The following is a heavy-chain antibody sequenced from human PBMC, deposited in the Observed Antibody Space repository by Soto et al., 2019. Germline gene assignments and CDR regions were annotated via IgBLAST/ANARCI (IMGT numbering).Heavy chain of an antibody. V-gene: IGHV3-30*18. Sequence: VQLVESGGGVVQPGRSLRLSCAASGFTFSSYGMHWVRQAPGKGLEWVAVISYDGSNKYYADSVKGRFTISRDNSKNTLYLQMNSLRAEDTAVYYCAKDKVGAPDYWGQGTLVTVSS. CDR1: GFTFSSYG. CDR2: ISYDGSNK. D-gene: IGHD1-26*01. CDR3: AKDKVGAPDY. J-gene: IGHJ4*02.